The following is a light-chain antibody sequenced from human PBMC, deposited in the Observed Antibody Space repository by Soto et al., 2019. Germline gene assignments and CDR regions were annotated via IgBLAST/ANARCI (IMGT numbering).Light chain of an antibody. CDR1: SSNIGSNY. J-gene: IGLJ2*01. V-gene: IGLV1-47*01. Sequence: QSVLTQPPSASETPGQRVILSCSGSSSNIGSNYVYWYQQLPGTAPKLLIYTNNQRPSGVPDRFSGSKSGTSASLAISGLRSEDEADYYCAAWDDSLSGVVFGGGTKLTVL. CDR3: AAWDDSLSGVV. CDR2: TNN.